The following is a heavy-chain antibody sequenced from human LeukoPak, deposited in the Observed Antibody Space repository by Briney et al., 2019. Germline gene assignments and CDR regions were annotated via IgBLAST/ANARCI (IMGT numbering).Heavy chain of an antibody. V-gene: IGHV1-69*05. CDR3: ARELSGSYFDAFDI. Sequence: GASVHVSCKASGGTFISYAISWVRQAPGQGLDWMGRIISIYGTANYAQKFKGRVTITTDESTSTAYMELSSLRSEDTAVYYCARELSGSYFDAFDIWGQGTMVTVS. D-gene: IGHD1-26*01. CDR1: GGTFISYA. J-gene: IGHJ3*02. CDR2: IISIYGTA.